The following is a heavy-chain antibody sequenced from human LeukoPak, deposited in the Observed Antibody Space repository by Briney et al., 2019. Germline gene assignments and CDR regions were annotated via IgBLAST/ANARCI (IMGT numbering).Heavy chain of an antibody. V-gene: IGHV3-23*01. Sequence: PGGSLRLSCAASGFTFSHYAMTWVRQAPGKGLEWVSTISGTGGFITSTYYAESVKGRFTISRDNSDNKLYLQMDGLRADDTAVYYCVKDRRYAGISALSWFDPWGQGTLVTVSS. CDR1: GFTFSHYA. CDR3: VKDRRYAGISALSWFDP. D-gene: IGHD4-23*01. J-gene: IGHJ5*02. CDR2: ISGTGGFITST.